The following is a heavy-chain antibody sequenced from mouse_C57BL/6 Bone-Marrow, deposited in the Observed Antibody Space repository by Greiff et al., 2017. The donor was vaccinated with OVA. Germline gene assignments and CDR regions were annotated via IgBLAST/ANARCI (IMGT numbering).Heavy chain of an antibody. V-gene: IGHV1-63*01. CDR2: IYPGGGYT. D-gene: IGHD2-12*01. J-gene: IGHJ2*01. CDR1: GYTFTNYW. CDR3: ARTGRYYYVDY. Sequence: QVQLQQSGAELVRPGTSVKMSCKASGYTFTNYWIGWAKQRPGHGLEWIGDIYPGGGYTNYNEKFKGKATLTADKSSSTAYMQYSSLTSEDSAIYYCARTGRYYYVDYWGQGTTLTVSS.